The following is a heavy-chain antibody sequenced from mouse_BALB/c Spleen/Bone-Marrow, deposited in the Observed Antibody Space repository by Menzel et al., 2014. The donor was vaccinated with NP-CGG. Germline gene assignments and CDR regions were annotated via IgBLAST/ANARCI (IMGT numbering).Heavy chain of an antibody. CDR3: ARYYYGSSLFDY. D-gene: IGHD1-1*01. V-gene: IGHV14-3*02. CDR2: IDPANGNT. J-gene: IGHJ2*01. CDR1: GSNIKDTY. Sequence: EVQLKQSGAELVKPGASVKLSCTASGSNIKDTYMPWVKQRPEQGLEWIGRIDPANGNTKYDPKFQGKATITADTSSNTAYLQLSSLTSEDTAVYYCARYYYGSSLFDYWGQGTTLTVST.